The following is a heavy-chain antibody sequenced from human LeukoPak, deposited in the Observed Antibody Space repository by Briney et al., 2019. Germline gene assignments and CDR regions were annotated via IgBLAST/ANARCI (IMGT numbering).Heavy chain of an antibody. CDR3: AKRLVVPASYQLLGVFDEYNWFDP. J-gene: IGHJ5*02. CDR2: IYYSGST. CDR1: GGSISSGGYY. D-gene: IGHD2-2*01. V-gene: IGHV4-31*03. Sequence: SETLSLTCTVSGGSISSGGYYWSWIRQHPGKGLEWIGYIYYSGSTYYNPSLKSRVTISVDTSKNQFSLKLSSVTAADTAVYYCAKRLVVPASYQLLGVFDEYNWFDPWGQGTLVTVSS.